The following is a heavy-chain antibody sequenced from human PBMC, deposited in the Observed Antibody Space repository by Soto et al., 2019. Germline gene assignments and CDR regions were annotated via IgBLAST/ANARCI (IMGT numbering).Heavy chain of an antibody. CDR3: RWLINGDSDGSDF. Sequence: QVQLVQSGAEVRKPGSSVKVSCKASGVTFSSYTISWVRQAPGQGLEWMGSIIPVLGVANYAPKFQGRLTITADEPTSTGYMDLCSLRSEDTAMCSARWLINGDSDGSDFWGQGTFITVSS. D-gene: IGHD5-12*01. J-gene: IGHJ3*01. CDR1: GVTFSSYT. V-gene: IGHV1-69*02. CDR2: IIPVLGVA.